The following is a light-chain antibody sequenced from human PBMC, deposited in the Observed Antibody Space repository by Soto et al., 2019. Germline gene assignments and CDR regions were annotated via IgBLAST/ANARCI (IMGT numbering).Light chain of an antibody. J-gene: IGKJ5*01. CDR3: QQYNNWPIN. Sequence: EIVLTQSLAALSLSPGERATLSCRASQSVSRYLAWYQQKPGQAPTLLIYDTSTRATGVPARFSGSRSGPDFTLTITRLQSEDFAIYYCQQYNNWPINFGQGTLLEIK. CDR2: DTS. CDR1: QSVSRY. V-gene: IGKV3-15*01.